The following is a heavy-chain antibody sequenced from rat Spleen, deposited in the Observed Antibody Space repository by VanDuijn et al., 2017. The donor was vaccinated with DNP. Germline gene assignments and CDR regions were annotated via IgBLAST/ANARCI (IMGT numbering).Heavy chain of an antibody. CDR1: GLTFSDYN. V-gene: IGHV5-22*01. Sequence: EVQLVESGGGLVQPGRSLKLSCAVSGLTFSDYNMAWVRQAPKKSLEWVASIRYEGSSTYYADSVKGRFTIPSDDAKSILYLQMDSLRSEDTATYYCTRDSGDWYFDFWGPGTMVTVSS. CDR3: TRDSGDWYFDF. D-gene: IGHD1-1*01. CDR2: IRYEGSST. J-gene: IGHJ1*01.